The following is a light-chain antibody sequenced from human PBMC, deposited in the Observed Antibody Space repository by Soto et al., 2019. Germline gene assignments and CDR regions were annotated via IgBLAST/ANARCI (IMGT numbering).Light chain of an antibody. Sequence: QSALTQPASVSGSPGQSITISCTGTRSDVGGYNYVSWYQQHPGKAPKLMIYDVSIRPSEDPNHFSGSKSRNTASLSISGLEAEDGADSYCSSYTGSSTLNVFAAGTKLTVL. CDR2: DVS. CDR3: SSYTGSSTLNV. V-gene: IGLV2-14*03. J-gene: IGLJ2*01. CDR1: RSDVGGYNY.